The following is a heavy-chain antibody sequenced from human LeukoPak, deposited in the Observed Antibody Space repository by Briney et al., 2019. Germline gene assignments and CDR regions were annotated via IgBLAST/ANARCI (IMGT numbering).Heavy chain of an antibody. CDR1: GYTLTELS. D-gene: IGHD2-8*01. J-gene: IGHJ4*02. CDR3: ATNQGLMNYFDD. Sequence: ASVKVSCKVSGYTLTELSMHWVRQAPGKGLEWMGGFDPEDGETIYAQKFQGRVTMTEDTSTDTAYMELSSLRSEDTAVYYCATNQGLMNYFDDWGQGTLVTVSS. V-gene: IGHV1-24*01. CDR2: FDPEDGET.